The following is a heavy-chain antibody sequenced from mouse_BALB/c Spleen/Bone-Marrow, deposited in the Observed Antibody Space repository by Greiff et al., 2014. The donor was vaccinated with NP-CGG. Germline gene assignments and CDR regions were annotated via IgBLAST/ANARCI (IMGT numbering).Heavy chain of an antibody. Sequence: EVQLQQSGPELVKPGASVKISCKASGYSFTGYFMNWVMQSHGKGLEWIGRINPYNGDTFYNQKFKGKATLTVDKSSSTAHMELRSLASEDSAVYYCASSFITTAYYFDYWGQGTTLTASS. CDR2: INPYNGDT. J-gene: IGHJ2*01. D-gene: IGHD1-2*01. V-gene: IGHV1-20*02. CDR3: ASSFITTAYYFDY. CDR1: GYSFTGYF.